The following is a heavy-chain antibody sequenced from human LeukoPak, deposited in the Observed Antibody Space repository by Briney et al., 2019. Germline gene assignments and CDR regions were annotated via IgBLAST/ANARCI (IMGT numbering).Heavy chain of an antibody. Sequence: PGGSLRLSRAPSLFTFISYSMNWVRPAPGKGLEWVSCISSSSSYIYYADSLKGRFTISRDNAKNSLYLQMNSLRAEDTAVYCFAREWLPAASLDVWSQGTTVTV. V-gene: IGHV3-21*01. D-gene: IGHD2-2*01. CDR2: ISSSSSYI. J-gene: IGHJ6*02. CDR1: LFTFISYS. CDR3: AREWLPAASLDV.